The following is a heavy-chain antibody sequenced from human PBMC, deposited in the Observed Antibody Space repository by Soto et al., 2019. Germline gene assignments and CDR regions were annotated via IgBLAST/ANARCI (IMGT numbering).Heavy chain of an antibody. V-gene: IGHV4-34*01. D-gene: IGHD3-3*01. CDR3: ASGADYNFWCGYDY. J-gene: IGHJ4*02. CDR2: INHSGST. CDR1: GGSFSGYY. Sequence: SETLSLTCTVYGGSFSGYYWSWIRQPPGKGLEWIGEINHSGSTNYNPSLKSRVTISVDTSKNQFSLKLSSVTAADTAVYYCASGADYNFWCGYDYWGQGTLVTVSS.